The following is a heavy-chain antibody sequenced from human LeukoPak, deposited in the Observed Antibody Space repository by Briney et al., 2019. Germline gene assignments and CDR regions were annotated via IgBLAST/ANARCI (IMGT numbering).Heavy chain of an antibody. V-gene: IGHV3-74*01. J-gene: IGHJ4*02. CDR1: GFIFSSYW. CDR3: ARARRSGDAAFDY. Sequence: GGSLRLSCAASGFIFSSYWMHWVRQAPGKGLVWVSRVNSDGSSRSHADSVKGRFTISRDNAKNTLFLQMNSLRAEDTAVYYCARARRSGDAAFDYWGQGTLVTVSS. CDR2: VNSDGSSR. D-gene: IGHD4-17*01.